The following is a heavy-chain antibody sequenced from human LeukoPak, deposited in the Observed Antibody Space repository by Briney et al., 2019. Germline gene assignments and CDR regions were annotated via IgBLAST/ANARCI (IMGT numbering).Heavy chain of an antibody. CDR1: GYTFTSYY. Sequence: ASVKVSCKASGYTFTSYYMHWVRQAPGQGLEWMGIINPSGGSTSYAQKFQGRVTMTEDTSTDTAYMELSSLRSEDTAVYYCATRRLPYYFDYWGQGTLVTVSS. V-gene: IGHV1-46*01. D-gene: IGHD3-16*01. CDR2: INPSGGST. CDR3: ATRRLPYYFDY. J-gene: IGHJ4*02.